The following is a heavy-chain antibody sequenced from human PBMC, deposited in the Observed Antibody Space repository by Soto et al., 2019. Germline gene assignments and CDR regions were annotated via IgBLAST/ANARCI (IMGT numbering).Heavy chain of an antibody. D-gene: IGHD2-15*01. J-gene: IGHJ4*02. CDR3: ARGPYCSGGSCRGADYFDY. V-gene: IGHV3-33*01. CDR1: GFTFSSYG. CDR2: IWYDGSNK. Sequence: QVQLVESGGGVVQPGRSLRLSCAASGFTFSSYGMHWVRQAPGKGLEWVAVIWYDGSNKYYADSVKGRFTISRDNSKNTLYLQMNSLRAEDTAVYYCARGPYCSGGSCRGADYFDYWGQGPLVTVSS.